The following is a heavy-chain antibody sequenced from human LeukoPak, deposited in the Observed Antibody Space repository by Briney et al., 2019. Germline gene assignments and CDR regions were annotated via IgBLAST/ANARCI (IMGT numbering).Heavy chain of an antibody. J-gene: IGHJ3*02. V-gene: IGHV4-59*08. D-gene: IGHD6-19*01. Sequence: SETLSLTCTVSGGSISSYYWSWIRQPPGKGLEWIGYIYYSGSTNYNPSLESRVTISVDTSKNQFSLKLSSVTAADTAVYYCARHQWLDDAFDIWGQGTMVTVSS. CDR3: ARHQWLDDAFDI. CDR2: IYYSGST. CDR1: GGSISSYY.